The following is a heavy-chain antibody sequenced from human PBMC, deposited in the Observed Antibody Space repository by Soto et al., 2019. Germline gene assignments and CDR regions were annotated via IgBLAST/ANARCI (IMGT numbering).Heavy chain of an antibody. Sequence: QVQLVESGGGVVQPEKSLRLSCAASGFTFNSYGMHWVRQAPGKGLEWVAVISYDGSIKYYADSVKGRCTISRDNSKNTLYLQMNSLRADDMAVYYCANTYCSGGSCYPFYFDYWGQGTLVTVSS. D-gene: IGHD2-15*01. CDR3: ANTYCSGGSCYPFYFDY. CDR1: GFTFNSYG. J-gene: IGHJ4*02. V-gene: IGHV3-30*18. CDR2: ISYDGSIK.